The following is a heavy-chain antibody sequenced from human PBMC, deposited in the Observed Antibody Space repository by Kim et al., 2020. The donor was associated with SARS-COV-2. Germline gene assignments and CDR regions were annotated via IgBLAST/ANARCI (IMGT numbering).Heavy chain of an antibody. J-gene: IGHJ3*02. Sequence: SLKSRVTISVETSKDQFSLKLRSVTAADPAVYYCARDPYGRNSIPGAFDIWGQGTMVTVSS. V-gene: IGHV4-31*02. CDR3: ARDPYGRNSIPGAFDI. D-gene: IGHD4-17*01.